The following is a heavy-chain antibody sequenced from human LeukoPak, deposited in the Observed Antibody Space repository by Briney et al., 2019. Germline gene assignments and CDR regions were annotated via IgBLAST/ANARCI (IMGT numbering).Heavy chain of an antibody. V-gene: IGHV3-23*01. CDR3: AMKAAPRPRLHDAFDF. CDR1: GFTFSNYA. Sequence: RGSLRLSCAPSGFTFSNYAMSWVRQAPRKGLGWGSAISGRARSTYTADSVKGGFTISRDNSKNTLYLYMSSVRAPSPAVYYSAMKAAPRPRLHDAFDFWGQGKVVSVSS. D-gene: IGHD5-24*01. J-gene: IGHJ3*01. CDR2: ISGRARST.